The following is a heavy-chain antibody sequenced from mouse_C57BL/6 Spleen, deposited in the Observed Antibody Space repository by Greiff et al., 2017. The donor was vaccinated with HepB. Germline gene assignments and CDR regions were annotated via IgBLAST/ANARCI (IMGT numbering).Heavy chain of an antibody. D-gene: IGHD1-1*01. CDR2: INPSSGYT. Sequence: QVQLQQSGAELARPGASVKMSCKASGYTFTSYTMHWVKQRPGQGLEWIGDINPSSGYTKYNQKFKDKATLTADKSSSTAYMQLRSLTSEDSAVYYCARGSYGSSLWYFDVWGTGTTVTVSS. V-gene: IGHV1-4*01. CDR1: GYTFTSYT. CDR3: ARGSYGSSLWYFDV. J-gene: IGHJ1*03.